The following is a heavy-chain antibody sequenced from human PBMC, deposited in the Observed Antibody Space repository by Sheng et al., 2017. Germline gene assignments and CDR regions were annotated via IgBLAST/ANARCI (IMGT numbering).Heavy chain of an antibody. D-gene: IGHD2-15*01. CDR2: ISYDGSNK. CDR1: GFTFSSYA. CDR3: ARDGTMVVNGPYYYYYYYMDV. V-gene: IGHV3-30-3*01. Sequence: QVQLVESGGGVVQPGRSLRLSCAASGFTFSSYAMHWVRQAPGKGLEWVAVISYDGSNKYYADSVKGRFTISRDNSKNTLYLQMNSLRAEDTAVYYCARDGTMVVNGPYYYYYYYMDVWGKGTTVTVSS. J-gene: IGHJ6*03.